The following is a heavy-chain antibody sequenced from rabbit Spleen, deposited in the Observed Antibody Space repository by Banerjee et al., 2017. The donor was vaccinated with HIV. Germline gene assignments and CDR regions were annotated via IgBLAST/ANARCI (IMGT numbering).Heavy chain of an antibody. CDR2: IDVGSSGFT. J-gene: IGHJ6*01. D-gene: IGHD1-1*01. V-gene: IGHV1S40*01. Sequence: QSLEESGGDLVKPGASLTLTCTASGVSFSFSSYMCWVRQAPGKGLEWIACIDVGSSGFTYFATWAKGRFTISKTSSTTVTLQMTRLTAADTATYFCARDTSSRFSSYGMDLWGPGTLVTVS. CDR3: ARDTSSRFSSYGMDL. CDR1: GVSFSFSSY.